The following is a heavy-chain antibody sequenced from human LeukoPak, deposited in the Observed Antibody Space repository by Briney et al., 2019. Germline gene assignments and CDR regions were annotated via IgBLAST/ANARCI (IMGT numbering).Heavy chain of an antibody. CDR1: GFTFSSYS. CDR2: ISSSSSYI. Sequence: GGSLRLSCAASGFTFSSYSMNWVRQAPGKGLEWVSSISSSSSYIYYADSVKGRFTISRDNAKNSLYLQMNSLRAEDTAVYYCARPPYSGSYSPQRDYWGQGTLVTVSS. CDR3: ARPPYSGSYSPQRDY. V-gene: IGHV3-21*01. J-gene: IGHJ4*02. D-gene: IGHD1-26*01.